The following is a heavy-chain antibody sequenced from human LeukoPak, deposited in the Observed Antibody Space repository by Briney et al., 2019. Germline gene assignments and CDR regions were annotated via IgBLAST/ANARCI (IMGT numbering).Heavy chain of an antibody. Sequence: GGSLRLSRAASGFTFSSYAMSWVRQAPGKGLEWVSAISGSGGSTYYADSVKGRFTISRDNSKNTLYLQMNSLRAEDTAVYYCATLLGYCSSTSCYGNWFDPWGQGTLVTVSS. V-gene: IGHV3-23*01. J-gene: IGHJ5*02. CDR3: ATLLGYCSSTSCYGNWFDP. D-gene: IGHD2-2*01. CDR2: ISGSGGST. CDR1: GFTFSSYA.